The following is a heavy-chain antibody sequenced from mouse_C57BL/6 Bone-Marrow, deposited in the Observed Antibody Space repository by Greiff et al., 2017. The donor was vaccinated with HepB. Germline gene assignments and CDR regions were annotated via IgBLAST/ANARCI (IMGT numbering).Heavy chain of an antibody. CDR3: ASEDYSNLAWFAY. CDR2: ISDGGSYT. Sequence: EVQLQQSGGGLVKPGGSLKLSCAASGFTFSSYAMSWVRQTPEKRLEWVATISDGGSYTYYPDNVKGRFTISRDNAKNNLYLQMSHLKSEDTAMYYCASEDYSNLAWFAYGGQGTLVTVSA. D-gene: IGHD2-5*01. V-gene: IGHV5-4*01. CDR1: GFTFSSYA. J-gene: IGHJ3*01.